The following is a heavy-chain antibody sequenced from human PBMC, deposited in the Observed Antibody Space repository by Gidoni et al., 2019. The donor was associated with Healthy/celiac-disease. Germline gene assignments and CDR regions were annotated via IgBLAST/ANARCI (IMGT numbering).Heavy chain of an antibody. CDR1: GGSISSSSYY. CDR2: IYYSGST. Sequence: QLQLQESGPGLVKPSETLSLPCTVSGGSISSSSYYWGWIRQPPGKGLEWIGSIYYSGSTYYNPSLKSRVTISVDTSKNQFSLKLSSVTAADTAVYYCASRSIAVAGRDYWGQGTLVTVSS. J-gene: IGHJ4*02. CDR3: ASRSIAVAGRDY. D-gene: IGHD6-19*01. V-gene: IGHV4-39*01.